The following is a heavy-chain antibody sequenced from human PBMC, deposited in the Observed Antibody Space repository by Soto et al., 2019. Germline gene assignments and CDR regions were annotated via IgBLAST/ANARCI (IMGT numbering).Heavy chain of an antibody. CDR2: ISYDGSNK. CDR3: ARINGDHDAFDI. D-gene: IGHD4-17*01. Sequence: QVQLVESGGGVVQPGRSLRLSCAASGFTFSSYAMHWVRQAPGKGLEWVAVISYDGSNKYYADSVKGRFTISRDNSKNTLYLQRNSLRAADTAVYYCARINGDHDAFDIWGQGTMVTVSS. CDR1: GFTFSSYA. J-gene: IGHJ3*02. V-gene: IGHV3-30-3*01.